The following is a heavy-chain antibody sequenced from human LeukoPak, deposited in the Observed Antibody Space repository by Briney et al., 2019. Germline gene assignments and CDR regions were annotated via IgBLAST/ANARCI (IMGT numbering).Heavy chain of an antibody. D-gene: IGHD6-13*01. Sequence: ASVKVSCKASGYTFTSYDINWVRQATGQGLEWMGWMNPNSGNTGYAQKFQGRVTMTRNTSISTAYMELSSLRPEDMAVYYCARVSSSWYLTNYYYYYGMDVWGQGTTVTVSS. V-gene: IGHV1-8*01. CDR3: ARVSSSWYLTNYYYYYGMDV. J-gene: IGHJ6*02. CDR1: GYTFTSYD. CDR2: MNPNSGNT.